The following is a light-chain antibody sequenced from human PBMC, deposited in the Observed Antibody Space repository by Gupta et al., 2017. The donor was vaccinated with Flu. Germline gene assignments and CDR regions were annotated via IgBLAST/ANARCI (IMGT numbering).Light chain of an antibody. CDR1: QSLVYKNRITY. CDR3: MRGTHPST. J-gene: IGKJ2*01. V-gene: IGKV2-30*01. CDR2: EVS. Sequence: DVEMSQSPLTLSVTLGQAASNSCRSSQSLVYKNRITYLTGFQQRPGQSPRRHIYEVSNRDSGVPDRFSGSGSVXDFTMSXSRVEAANVGVYPCMRGTHPSTFGXATRLQI.